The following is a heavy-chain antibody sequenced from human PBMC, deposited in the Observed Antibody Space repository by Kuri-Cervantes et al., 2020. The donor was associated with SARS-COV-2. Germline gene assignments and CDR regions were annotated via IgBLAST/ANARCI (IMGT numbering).Heavy chain of an antibody. Sequence: ASVKVSCKASGYTFTSYYMHWVRQAPGQGLEWMGIINPSGGSTSYAQKFQGRVTMTRDTSKSTVYMELSSLRSEDTDVYYCASDLPGTTPIDYYYYGMDVWGQGTTVTVSS. J-gene: IGHJ6*02. V-gene: IGHV1-46*01. CDR1: GYTFTSYY. D-gene: IGHD1-1*01. CDR2: INPSGGST. CDR3: ASDLPGTTPIDYYYYGMDV.